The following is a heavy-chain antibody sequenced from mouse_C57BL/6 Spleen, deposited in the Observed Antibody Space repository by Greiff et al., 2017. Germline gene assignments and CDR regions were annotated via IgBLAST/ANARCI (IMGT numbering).Heavy chain of an antibody. Sequence: EVQRVESEGGLVQPGSSMKLSCTASGFTFSDYYMAWVRPVPDTGLEWVANINYDGSSTYYLDSLKSRFIISRDNAKNILYLQMSSLKSEDTATYYCAREGYYAMDYWGQGTSVTVSS. V-gene: IGHV5-16*01. CDR3: AREGYYAMDY. CDR1: GFTFSDYY. CDR2: INYDGSST. J-gene: IGHJ4*01.